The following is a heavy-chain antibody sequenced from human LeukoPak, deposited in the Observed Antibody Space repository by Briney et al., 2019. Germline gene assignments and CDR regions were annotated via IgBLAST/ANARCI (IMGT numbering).Heavy chain of an antibody. CDR2: VYSSGST. CDR1: GGSITSYY. J-gene: IGHJ6*02. V-gene: IGHV4-59*01. CDR3: ARIQSAYPYYYGLDV. Sequence: SETLSLTCTVSGGSITSYYWSWIRQPPGKGLEWIGFVYSSGSTNYSPSLKTRVTISVDTSKNQFSLKLSSVTAADTAVYCCARIQSAYPYYYGLDVWGQGTTVSVSS.